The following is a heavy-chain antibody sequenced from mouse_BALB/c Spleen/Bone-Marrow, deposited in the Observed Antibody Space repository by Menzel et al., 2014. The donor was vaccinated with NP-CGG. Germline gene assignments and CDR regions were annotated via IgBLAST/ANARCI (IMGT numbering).Heavy chain of an antibody. J-gene: IGHJ2*01. CDR3: VRGGYYVPSYFDS. CDR1: GFTFRSFG. V-gene: IGHV5-17*02. D-gene: IGHD2-3*01. Sequence: EVMLVESGGGLVQPGGSRKLSCAASGFTFRSFGMHWARQAPEKGLEWVAYISGGTSTIYYADTVKGRFTISRDNPNNTLFLQMTSLWSEDTAMYYCVRGGYYVPSYFDSWGQGTTLTVSS. CDR2: ISGGTSTI.